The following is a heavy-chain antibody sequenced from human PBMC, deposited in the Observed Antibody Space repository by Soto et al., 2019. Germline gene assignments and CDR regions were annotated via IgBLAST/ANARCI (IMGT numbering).Heavy chain of an antibody. D-gene: IGHD3-22*01. CDR1: GCTFSSYA. CDR2: ISYDGSNK. CDR3: ARASYYYDSSGYYSPFDY. J-gene: IGHJ4*02. V-gene: IGHV3-30-3*01. Sequence: PGGSLRLSCAASGCTFSSYAMHWVRQAPGKGLEWVAVISYDGSNKYYADSVKGRFTISRDNSKNTLYLQMNSLRAEDTAVYYCARASYYYDSSGYYSPFDYWGQGTLVTVSS.